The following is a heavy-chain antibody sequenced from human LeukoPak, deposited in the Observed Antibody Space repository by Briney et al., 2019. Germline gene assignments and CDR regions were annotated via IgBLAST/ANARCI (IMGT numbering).Heavy chain of an antibody. CDR2: ISYDGSNK. CDR3: AVGQSWAFDY. D-gene: IGHD1-26*01. CDR1: GFTFSSYG. Sequence: GRSLRLSCAASGFTFSSYGTHWVRQAPGKGLEWVAVISYDGSNKYYADSVKGRFTISRDNAKNSLYLQMNSLRAEGTAVYYCAVGQSWAFDYWGQGTLVTVSS. J-gene: IGHJ4*02. V-gene: IGHV3-30*05.